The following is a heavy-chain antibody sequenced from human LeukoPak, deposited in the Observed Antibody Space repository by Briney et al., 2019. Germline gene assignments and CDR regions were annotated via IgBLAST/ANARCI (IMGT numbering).Heavy chain of an antibody. Sequence: GGSLRLSCEASGFTVSSNYMSWVRQAPGKGLEWVSGIYSGGSTHYADSVKGRFTISRDNSKNTLSLQMNSLRAEDTAVYYCARGYYSDYGYLDYWGQGTLVTVSS. J-gene: IGHJ4*02. CDR3: ARGYYSDYGYLDY. V-gene: IGHV3-66*01. CDR1: GFTVSSNY. CDR2: IYSGGST. D-gene: IGHD4-11*01.